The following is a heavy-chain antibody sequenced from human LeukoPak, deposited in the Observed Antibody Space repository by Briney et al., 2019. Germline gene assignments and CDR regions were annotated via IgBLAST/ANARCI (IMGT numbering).Heavy chain of an antibody. V-gene: IGHV3-66*01. CDR1: GFTVSSNY. D-gene: IGHD1-26*01. CDR2: IYSGGST. Sequence: GGSLRLSCAASGFTVSSNYMSWVRQAPGKGLEWVSVIYSGGSTYYADSEKGRFTISRDNSKNTLYLQMNSLRAEDTAVYYCARDVTGSNDYWGQGTLVTVSS. CDR3: ARDVTGSNDY. J-gene: IGHJ4*02.